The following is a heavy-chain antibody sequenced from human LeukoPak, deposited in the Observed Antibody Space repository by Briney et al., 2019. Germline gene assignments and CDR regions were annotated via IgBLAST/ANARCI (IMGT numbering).Heavy chain of an antibody. CDR2: LTDSGGGT. CDR3: AKIAVSWVAGTIDQ. Sequence: PGGSLRLSCAASGXTFRSYAMSWVRQAPGKGLEWVSGLTDSGGGTYYADSVKGRFTISRDNSKNTLYLQVNSLRAEDTAVYYCAKIAVSWVAGTIDQWGQGIRVTVSS. V-gene: IGHV3-23*01. D-gene: IGHD1-1*01. J-gene: IGHJ4*02. CDR1: GXTFRSYA.